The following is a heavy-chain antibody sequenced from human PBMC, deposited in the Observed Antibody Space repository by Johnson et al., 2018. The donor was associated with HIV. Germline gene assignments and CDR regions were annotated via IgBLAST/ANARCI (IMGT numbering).Heavy chain of an antibody. V-gene: IGHV3-15*01. CDR3: AKNNEVWGLLPVDAFDV. Sequence: VQLVESGGGVVQPGRSLRLSCAASGFTFSSYAMHWVRLAPGKGLEWVGRIKSKSDGGTTDYTAPVKGRFTISRDDSKNTVYLQVNSLSHEDTAVYYCAKNNEVWGLLPVDAFDVGGQGTSITVSS. CDR2: IKSKSDGGTT. CDR1: GFTFSSYA. D-gene: IGHD1-26*01. J-gene: IGHJ3*01.